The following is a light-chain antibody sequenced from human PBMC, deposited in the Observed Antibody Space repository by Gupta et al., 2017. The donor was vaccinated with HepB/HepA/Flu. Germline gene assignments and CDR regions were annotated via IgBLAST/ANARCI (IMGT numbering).Light chain of an antibody. CDR3: QHVNNWPPT. CDR2: SAS. Sequence: EILMTQSPATLSVSPGEGATLSCRASQSVSNNLAWYQQKPGQAPRLLIYSASNRATGIPARFSGSGSGTKFTLTISSLQSEDFAVYYCQHVNNWPPTFGGGTKVEIK. CDR1: QSVSNN. J-gene: IGKJ4*01. V-gene: IGKV3-15*01.